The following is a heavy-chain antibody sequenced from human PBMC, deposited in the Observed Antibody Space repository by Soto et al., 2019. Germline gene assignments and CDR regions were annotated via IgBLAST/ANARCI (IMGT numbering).Heavy chain of an antibody. CDR3: ARQTPLMVLDY. CDR1: GGSISSGGYY. Sequence: SETLSLTCTVSGGSISSGGYYWSWIRQHPGKGLEWIGYIYYSGSTYYNPSLKSRVTISVDTSKNQFSLKLSSVTAADTAVYYCARQTPLMVLDYWGQGTLVTAPQ. J-gene: IGHJ4*02. V-gene: IGHV4-31*03. D-gene: IGHD3-10*01. CDR2: IYYSGST.